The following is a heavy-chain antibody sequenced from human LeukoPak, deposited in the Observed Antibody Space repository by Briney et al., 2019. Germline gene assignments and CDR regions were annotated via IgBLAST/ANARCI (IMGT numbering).Heavy chain of an antibody. CDR1: GGSISSYY. D-gene: IGHD3-10*01. J-gene: IGHJ5*02. V-gene: IGHV4-59*01. CDR2: IYYSGNT. CDR3: ARDLYYGSGSYYNWFDP. Sequence: PSETLSLTCTVSGGSISSYYWSWIRQPPGKGLEWIGYIYYSGNTNYNPSLKSRVTISVDTSKNQFSLKLSSVTAADTAVYYCARDLYYGSGSYYNWFDPWGQGTLVTVSS.